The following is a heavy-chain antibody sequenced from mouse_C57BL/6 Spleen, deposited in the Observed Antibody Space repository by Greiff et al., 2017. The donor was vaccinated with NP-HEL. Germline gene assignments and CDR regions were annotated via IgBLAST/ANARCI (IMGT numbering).Heavy chain of an antibody. CDR3: ARGYYDYDWGYFDV. Sequence: QVTLKESGPGILQSSQTLSLTCSFSGFSLSTSGMGVSWIRQPSGKGLEWLAHIYWDDDKRYNPSLKSRLTISKDTSRNQVFLKITSVDTADTATYYCARGYYDYDWGYFDVWGTGTTVTVSS. D-gene: IGHD2-4*01. CDR1: GFSLSTSGMG. J-gene: IGHJ1*03. V-gene: IGHV8-12*01. CDR2: IYWDDDK.